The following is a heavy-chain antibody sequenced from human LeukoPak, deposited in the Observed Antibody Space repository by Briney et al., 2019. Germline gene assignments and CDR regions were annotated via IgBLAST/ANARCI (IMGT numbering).Heavy chain of an antibody. CDR2: IYSGGST. J-gene: IGHJ6*03. V-gene: IGHV3-53*01. CDR1: GFTVSSNY. Sequence: GGSLRLSCSASGFTVSSNYMSWDRQAPGKGLEWVSVIYSGGSTYYADSVKGRFTISRDNSKNTLYLQMNSLRAEDTAVYYCARDFGSYYYYMDVWGKGTTVTVPS. CDR3: ARDFGSYYYYMDV. D-gene: IGHD1-26*01.